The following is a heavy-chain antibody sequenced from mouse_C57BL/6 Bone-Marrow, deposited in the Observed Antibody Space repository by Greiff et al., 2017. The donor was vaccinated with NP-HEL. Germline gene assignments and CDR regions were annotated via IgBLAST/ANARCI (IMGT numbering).Heavy chain of an antibody. Sequence: VQLQQSGAELVRPGASVKLSCTASGFNIKDDYMHWVKQRPEQGLEWIGWIDPENGDTEYASKFQGKATITADTSSNTAYLQLSSLTSEDTAVYYCTTPYGNYVEGYFDYWGQGTTLTVSS. J-gene: IGHJ2*01. D-gene: IGHD2-1*01. V-gene: IGHV14-4*01. CDR3: TTPYGNYVEGYFDY. CDR2: IDPENGDT. CDR1: GFNIKDDY.